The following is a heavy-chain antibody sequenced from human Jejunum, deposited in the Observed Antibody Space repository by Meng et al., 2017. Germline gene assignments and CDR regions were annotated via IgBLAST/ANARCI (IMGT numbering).Heavy chain of an antibody. CDR3: ARVGVGPIRDFSYSFDY. V-gene: IGHV3-64*01. D-gene: IGHD1-26*01. J-gene: IGHJ4*02. Sequence: GESLKISCAASGLTFNIYAMQWVRQAPGKGLEYVSAISSNGGSTYYANSVKGRFTISRDNSKNTLYLQMGGLRAEDMAVYYCARVGVGPIRDFSYSFDYWGQGTLVTVSS. CDR2: ISSNGGST. CDR1: GLTFNIYA.